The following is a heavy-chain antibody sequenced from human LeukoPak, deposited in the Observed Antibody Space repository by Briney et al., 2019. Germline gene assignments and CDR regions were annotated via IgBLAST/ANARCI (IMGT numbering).Heavy chain of an antibody. J-gene: IGHJ5*02. CDR2: ISYSGYTI. D-gene: IGHD3-10*01. CDR1: GFTFSDYY. CDR3: AEGAVRGVIAS. V-gene: IGHV3-11*01. Sequence: PGGSLRLSCAASGFTFSDYYMSWIRQAPGKGLEWVSYISYSGYTIYYADSVKGRFTISRDSAKNSLYLQMNRLRAEDTAVYYCAEGAVRGVIASWGQGTLVTVSS.